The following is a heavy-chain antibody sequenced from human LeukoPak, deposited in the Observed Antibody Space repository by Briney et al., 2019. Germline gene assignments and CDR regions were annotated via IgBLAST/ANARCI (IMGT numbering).Heavy chain of an antibody. J-gene: IGHJ4*02. D-gene: IGHD3-10*01. Sequence: WASVKVSCKASVQSLTGYFIHWVRQAPGQGLEWVGRIDPNTGDTIYAQNFQGRVTVTSATSISTAYMELSRLTSDDTAVYFCARLGLHGSGTYYFFDYWGQGTLVTVSS. V-gene: IGHV1-2*06. CDR1: VQSLTGYF. CDR2: IDPNTGDT. CDR3: ARLGLHGSGTYYFFDY.